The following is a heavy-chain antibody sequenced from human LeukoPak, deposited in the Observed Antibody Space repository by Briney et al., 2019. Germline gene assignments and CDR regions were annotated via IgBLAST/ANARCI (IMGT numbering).Heavy chain of an antibody. V-gene: IGHV3-30*18. CDR1: GFTFSSYG. CDR2: ISYDGSNK. Sequence: GGPLRLSCAASGFTFSSYGMHWVRQAPGKGLEWVAVISYDGSNKYYADSVKGRFTISRDNSKDTLYLQMRAEDTAVYYCAKANNYGSGPRIYYYGMDVWGQGTTVTVSS. CDR3: AKANNYGSGPRIYYYGMDV. J-gene: IGHJ6*02. D-gene: IGHD3-10*01.